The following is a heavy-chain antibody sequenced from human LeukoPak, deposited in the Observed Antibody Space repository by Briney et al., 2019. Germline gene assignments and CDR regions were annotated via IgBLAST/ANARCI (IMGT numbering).Heavy chain of an antibody. D-gene: IGHD5-18*01. CDR1: GFTITSYN. V-gene: IGHV3-21*04. CDR2: ITSGSDYI. J-gene: IGHJ4*02. Sequence: GGSLRLSCVASGFTITSYNMNWVRQAPGKGLKWVASITSGSDYIYYADSVKGRFTISRDNAKNSLYLQMNSLRAEDTALFYCAKDFLRGYSYGYFDYWGQGTLVTVSS. CDR3: AKDFLRGYSYGYFDY.